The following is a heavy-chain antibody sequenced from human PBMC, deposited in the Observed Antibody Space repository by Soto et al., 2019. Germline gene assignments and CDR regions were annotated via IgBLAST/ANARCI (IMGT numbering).Heavy chain of an antibody. CDR1: GFIFGNYA. J-gene: IGHJ6*04. CDR3: ARDKGDFDFWSGTTPMDV. CDR2: VTGSGGST. Sequence: GGALRLSFAASGFIFGNYAMTWVCQAPGKGLEWVSAVTGSGGSTYYADSVKGRFSISRDNSKNTLHLQMNALRAEDTAVYYCARDKGDFDFWSGTTPMDVWGKGTTVTVSS. V-gene: IGHV3-23*01. D-gene: IGHD3-3*01.